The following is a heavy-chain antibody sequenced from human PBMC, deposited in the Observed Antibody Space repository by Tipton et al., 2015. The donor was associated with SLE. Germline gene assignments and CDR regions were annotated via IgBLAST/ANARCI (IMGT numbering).Heavy chain of an antibody. CDR3: ARGSMDSSWYREPGRFDP. Sequence: SLRLSCAASGFTFSSYWMSWVRQAPGKGLEWVANIKQDGSEKYYVDSVKGRFTISRDNAKNSLYLQMNSLRAEDTAVYYCARGSMDSSWYREPGRFDPWGQGTLVTVSS. D-gene: IGHD6-13*01. CDR1: GFTFSSYW. CDR2: IKQDGSEK. J-gene: IGHJ5*02. V-gene: IGHV3-7*01.